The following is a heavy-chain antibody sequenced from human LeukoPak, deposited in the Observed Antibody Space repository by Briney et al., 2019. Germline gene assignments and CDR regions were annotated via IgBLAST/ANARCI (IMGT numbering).Heavy chain of an antibody. CDR2: IWYDGSNK. CDR3: ARYFPLQPFGYSYGTNYYYYGMDV. Sequence: QTGGSLRLSCAASGFTFSSYGMHWVRQAPGKGLEWVAVIWYDGSNKYYADSVKGRFTISRDNSKNTLYLQMNSLRAEDTAVYYCARYFPLQPFGYSYGTNYYYYGMDVWGQGTTVTVSS. J-gene: IGHJ6*02. CDR1: GFTFSSYG. V-gene: IGHV3-33*01. D-gene: IGHD5-18*01.